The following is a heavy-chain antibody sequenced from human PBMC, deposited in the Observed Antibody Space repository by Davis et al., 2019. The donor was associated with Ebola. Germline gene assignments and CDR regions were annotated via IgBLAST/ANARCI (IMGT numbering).Heavy chain of an antibody. D-gene: IGHD2-2*01. J-gene: IGHJ6*02. CDR3: AKRRRMYCSANSCGGMDV. CDR2: MSSDDSDE. CDR1: GFTFSKYG. V-gene: IGHV3-30*18. Sequence: GESLKISCAASGFTFSKYGMHWFRPAPGKGLEWVAGMSSDDSDEYDGRYKNYADSVQGRFIIRRDNSRNTLYLEMSSLRVEDTAIYYCAKRRRMYCSANSCGGMDVWGQGTTVTVSS.